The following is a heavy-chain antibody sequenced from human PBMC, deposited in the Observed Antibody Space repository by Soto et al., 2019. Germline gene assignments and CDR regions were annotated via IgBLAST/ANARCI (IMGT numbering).Heavy chain of an antibody. J-gene: IGHJ5*02. CDR1: GFTFSSYA. Sequence: QVQLVESGGGVVQPGRYLRLSCAASGFTFSSYAMHWVRQAPGKGLEWVAVISYDGSNKYYAESVKGRFTISRDNPKNPLYLQMNSLGAEDTAVYYCAGGGYCTSTSCYLTWFDPWGQGTLVSVSS. D-gene: IGHD2-2*01. V-gene: IGHV3-30-3*01. CDR2: ISYDGSNK. CDR3: AGGGYCTSTSCYLTWFDP.